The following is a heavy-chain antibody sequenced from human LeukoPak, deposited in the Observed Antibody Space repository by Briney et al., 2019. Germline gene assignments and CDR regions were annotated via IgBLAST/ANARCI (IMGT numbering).Heavy chain of an antibody. J-gene: IGHJ5*02. CDR2: ISYDGSNK. D-gene: IGHD3-10*01. CDR3: AKVVLGTFDP. CDR1: GFTFSSYG. V-gene: IGHV3-30*18. Sequence: GGSLRLSCAASGFTFSSYGMHWVRQAPGKGLEWVAVISYDGSNKYYADSVKGRFTISRDNSKNTLYLQMNSLRAEDTAVYYRAKVVLGTFDPWGQGTLVTVSS.